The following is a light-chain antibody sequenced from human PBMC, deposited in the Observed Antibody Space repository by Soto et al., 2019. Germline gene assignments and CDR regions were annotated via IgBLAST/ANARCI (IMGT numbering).Light chain of an antibody. V-gene: IGLV2-14*03. CDR1: SSDVGAYDF. CDR2: EVS. Sequence: QTALNQPASVSGSPGQPITISCTGTSSDVGAYDFVSWYQQHPDKAPKLMIYEVSNRPSGVSNRFSGSKSVNTATLTISGLQSEGEADYYYSSYTSSSTRAFGAGAKVTV. J-gene: IGLJ1*01. CDR3: SSYTSSSTRA.